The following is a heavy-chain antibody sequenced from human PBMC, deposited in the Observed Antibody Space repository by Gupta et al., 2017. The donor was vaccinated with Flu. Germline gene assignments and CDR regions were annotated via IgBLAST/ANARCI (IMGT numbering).Heavy chain of an antibody. Sequence: ASEGSFTLYDIKWVRQATGQGLEWMGWMNPDSGCTGYAQKFRDRMTMTRNMSTFTAYMELTSLSPEDTAVYFCARWYTSSEWGQGSLVTVSS. J-gene: IGHJ4*02. V-gene: IGHV1-8*01. CDR3: ARWYTSSE. CDR2: MNPDSGCT. D-gene: IGHD3-22*01. CDR1: EGSFTLYD.